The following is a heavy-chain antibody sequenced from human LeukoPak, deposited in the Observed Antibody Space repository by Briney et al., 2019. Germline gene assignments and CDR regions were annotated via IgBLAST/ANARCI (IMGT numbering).Heavy chain of an antibody. CDR1: GYSFTSYW. V-gene: IGHV5-51*01. Sequence: GESLKISCKGSGYSFTSYWIGWVRQMPGKGLEWTGIIYPGDSDTRYSPSFQGQVTISADKSISTAYLQWSSLKASDTAMYYCARRIAAAGTWFDPWGQGTLVTVSS. CDR3: ARRIAAAGTWFDP. J-gene: IGHJ5*02. D-gene: IGHD6-13*01. CDR2: IYPGDSDT.